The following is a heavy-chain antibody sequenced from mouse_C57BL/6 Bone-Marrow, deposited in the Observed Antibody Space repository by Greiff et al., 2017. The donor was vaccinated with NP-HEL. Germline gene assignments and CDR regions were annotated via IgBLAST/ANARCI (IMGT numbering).Heavy chain of an antibody. CDR3: AYDYDDGYYFDY. V-gene: IGHV3-5*01. CDR1: GISITTGNYR. J-gene: IGHJ2*01. D-gene: IGHD2-4*01. CDR2: IYYSGTI. Sequence: ESGPGLVKPSQTVFLTCTVTGISITTGNYRWSWIRQFPGNKLEWIGYIYYSGTITYIPFLSPRTTITRDTTKNQCFLEMNSLTAEDTATYYCAYDYDDGYYFDYWGQGTTLTVSS.